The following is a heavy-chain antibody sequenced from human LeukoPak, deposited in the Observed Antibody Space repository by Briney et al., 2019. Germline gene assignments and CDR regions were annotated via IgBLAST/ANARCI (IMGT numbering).Heavy chain of an antibody. Sequence: ASVKVSCKASGYTFTSYGISWVRQAPGQGLEWMGWLSAYNGNTNYAQKLQGRVTMTTDTSTSTAYMELRSLRSDDTAVYYCARRTYDSSGYYGGSLGWFDPWGQGTLVTVSS. CDR1: GYTFTSYG. V-gene: IGHV1-18*01. CDR2: LSAYNGNT. J-gene: IGHJ5*02. CDR3: ARRTYDSSGYYGGSLGWFDP. D-gene: IGHD3-22*01.